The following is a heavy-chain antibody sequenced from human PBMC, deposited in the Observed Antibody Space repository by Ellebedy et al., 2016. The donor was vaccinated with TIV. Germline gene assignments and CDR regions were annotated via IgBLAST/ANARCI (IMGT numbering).Heavy chain of an antibody. D-gene: IGHD3-22*01. Sequence: GESLKISCEASGFTFRNYWMTWVRQAPGKGVEWVANIKEDGSEEDYLDSVKGRFTVSRDNVKNSLYLQMNSLRVEDTAVYYCARDSGYSSGYFGTSDIWGQGTEVTVSS. CDR3: ARDSGYSSGYFGTSDI. CDR1: GFTFRNYW. J-gene: IGHJ3*02. CDR2: IKEDGSEE. V-gene: IGHV3-7*03.